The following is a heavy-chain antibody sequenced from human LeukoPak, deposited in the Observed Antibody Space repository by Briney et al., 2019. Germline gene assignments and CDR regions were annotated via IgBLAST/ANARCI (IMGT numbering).Heavy chain of an antibody. D-gene: IGHD3-10*01. V-gene: IGHV3-74*03. CDR3: ARDYAGSPDY. CDR2: INGDGSTT. Sequence: PGGSLRLSCTASGFTFSTSWINWVRQSPGKGLVWVALINGDGSTTTHADSVKGRFTISRDNAKNTAYLQMNSLRDEDTAVYFCARDYAGSPDYWGQGTLVTVSA. CDR1: GFTFSTSW. J-gene: IGHJ4*02.